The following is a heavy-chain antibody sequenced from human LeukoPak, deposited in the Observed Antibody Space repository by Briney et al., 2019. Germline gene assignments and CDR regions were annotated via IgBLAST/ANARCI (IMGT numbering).Heavy chain of an antibody. CDR3: ARAHSSSSFMRAFDI. V-gene: IGHV1-18*01. CDR2: INAYNENT. Sequence: GASVKVSCKASGYTFTSYSITWVRQAPGQGLEWMGWINAYNENTNYPQKLQGRVTMTTDTSTSTAYMELRRLRSDDTAVYYCARAHSSSSFMRAFDIWGQGTMVTVSS. CDR1: GYTFTSYS. J-gene: IGHJ3*02. D-gene: IGHD6-6*01.